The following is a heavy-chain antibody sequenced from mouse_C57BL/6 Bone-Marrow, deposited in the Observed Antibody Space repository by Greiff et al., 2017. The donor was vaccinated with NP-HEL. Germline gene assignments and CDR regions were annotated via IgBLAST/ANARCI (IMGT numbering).Heavy chain of an antibody. D-gene: IGHD2-3*01. CDR3: VRHLDGYIFAY. CDR1: GFSFNTYA. V-gene: IGHV10-1*01. J-gene: IGHJ3*01. Sequence: EVQLVESGGGLVQPKGSLKLSCAASGFSFNTYAMNWVRQAPGKGLEWVARIRSKSNNYATYYADSVKDRFTISRDDSESMLYLQMNNLKTEDTAMYYCVRHLDGYIFAYWGQGTLVTVSA. CDR2: IRSKSNNYAT.